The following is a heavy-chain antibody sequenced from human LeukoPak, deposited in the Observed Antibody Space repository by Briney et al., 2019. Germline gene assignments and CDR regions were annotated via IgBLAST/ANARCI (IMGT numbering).Heavy chain of an antibody. CDR2: IYYSGST. CDR3: ARGSGSGHYLDTFDI. V-gene: IGHV4-59*01. D-gene: IGHD3-22*01. CDR1: GGSINNYY. Sequence: SETPSLTCTVCGGSINNYYWNWIRQPPGKGLEWIGYIYYSGSTNYSPSLNSRVTISLHTSKNQFSLNLNSVTAADTAIYYCARGSGSGHYLDTFDIWGQGTMVTVSS. J-gene: IGHJ3*02.